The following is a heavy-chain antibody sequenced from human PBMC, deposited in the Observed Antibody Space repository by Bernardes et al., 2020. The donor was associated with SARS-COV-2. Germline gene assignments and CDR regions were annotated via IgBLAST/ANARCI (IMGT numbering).Heavy chain of an antibody. CDR2: IYYSGST. J-gene: IGHJ6*02. V-gene: IGHV4-59*01. D-gene: IGHD1-1*01. CDR1: GGSISSYY. Sequence: SEPLSLTCTVSGGSISSYYWSWIRQPPGKGLEWIGYIYYSGSTNYNPSLKSRVTISVDTSKNQFSLKLSSVTAADTAVYYCASQEAGLREPTGYYGMDVWGQGTTVTVSS. CDR3: ASQEAGLREPTGYYGMDV.